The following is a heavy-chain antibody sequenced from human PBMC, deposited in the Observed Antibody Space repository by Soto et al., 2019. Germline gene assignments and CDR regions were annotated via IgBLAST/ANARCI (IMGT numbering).Heavy chain of an antibody. CDR1: GGTFSSYT. J-gene: IGHJ6*03. Sequence: GASVKVSCKASGGTFSSYTISWVRQAPGQGLEWMGRIIPILGIANYAQKFQGRVTITADKSTSTAYMELSSLRSEDTAVYYCARGSYDYGSGSYFKGNYYYYYYMDGWGKGTTVTVSS. D-gene: IGHD3-10*01. CDR3: ARGSYDYGSGSYFKGNYYYYYYMDG. CDR2: IIPILGIA. V-gene: IGHV1-69*02.